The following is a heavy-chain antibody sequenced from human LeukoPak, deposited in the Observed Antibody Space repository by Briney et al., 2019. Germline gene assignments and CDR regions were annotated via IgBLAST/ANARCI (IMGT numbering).Heavy chain of an antibody. CDR1: GGSIRSSYYY. V-gene: IGHV4-61*05. Sequence: PSETLSLTCTVSGGSIRSSYYYWGWIRQPPGKGLEWIGYIYDSGSTNYNPSLKSRVTISVDTSKNQFSLKLSSVTAADTAVYYCARGYIREGVVVAATPSETGPADKKYFDYWGQGTLVTVSS. CDR2: IYDSGST. CDR3: ARGYIREGVVVAATPSETGPADKKYFDY. J-gene: IGHJ4*02. D-gene: IGHD2-15*01.